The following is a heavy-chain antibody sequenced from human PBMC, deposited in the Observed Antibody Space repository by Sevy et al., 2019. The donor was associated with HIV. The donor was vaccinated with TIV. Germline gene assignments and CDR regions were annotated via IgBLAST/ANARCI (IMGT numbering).Heavy chain of an antibody. V-gene: IGHV1-18*01. J-gene: IGHJ6*02. Sequence: ASVKVSCKASGYTFSNYGITWVRQAPGQGLEWMGWIGVYNGNIKYAQKFRGRVTVTTDTSMSTAYMELRSLRTDDTAVSCFTSLGTVATLLYKCYNVMEVWGQGTTV. CDR2: IGVYNGNI. D-gene: IGHD4-17*01. CDR1: GYTFSNYG. CDR3: TSLGTVATLLYKCYNVMEV.